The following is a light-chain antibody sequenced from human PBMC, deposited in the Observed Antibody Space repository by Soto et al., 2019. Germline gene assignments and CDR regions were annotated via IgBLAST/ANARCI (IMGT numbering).Light chain of an antibody. CDR1: SSNIGNNA. J-gene: IGLJ2*01. Sequence: QAVVTQPPSVSEAPRQRVTISCSGSSSNIGNNAVNWYQQLPGKAPKLLIYYDDLLPSGVSDRFSGSKSGTSASLAISGLQSEDEADYYCAAWDDSLNDVVFGGGTQLTVL. V-gene: IGLV1-36*01. CDR3: AAWDDSLNDVV. CDR2: YDD.